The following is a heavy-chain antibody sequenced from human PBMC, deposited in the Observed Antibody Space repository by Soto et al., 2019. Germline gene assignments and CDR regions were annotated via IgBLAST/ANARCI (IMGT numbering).Heavy chain of an antibody. CDR3: ARWGYSSDWYYYDY. V-gene: IGHV3-23*01. D-gene: IGHD6-13*01. J-gene: IGHJ4*02. CDR1: GFSFSRYA. Sequence: DVHLLESGGGLVQPGGSLRLSCAASGFSFSRYAMIWVRQAPGKGQEWVSGITGSGGTIEYAASVKGRFTISRDNAKNSLYLQMNSLRAEDTALYFCARWGYSSDWYYYDYWGQGTLVTVSP. CDR2: ITGSGGTI.